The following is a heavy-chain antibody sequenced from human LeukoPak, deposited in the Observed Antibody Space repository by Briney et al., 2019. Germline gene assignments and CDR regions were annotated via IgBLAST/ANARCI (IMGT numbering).Heavy chain of an antibody. V-gene: IGHV3-9*01. CDR1: GFSFSSYT. CDR3: AKGPNFDY. CDR2: ISWNSGSI. J-gene: IGHJ4*02. Sequence: GGSLRLSCAASGFSFSSYTMNWVRQAPGKGLEWVSGISWNSGSIGYADSVKGRFTISRDNAKNSLYLQMNSLRAEDTALYYCAKGPNFDYWGQGTLVTVSS.